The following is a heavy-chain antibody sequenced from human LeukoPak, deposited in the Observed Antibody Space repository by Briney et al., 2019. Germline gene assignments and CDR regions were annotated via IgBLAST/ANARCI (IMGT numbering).Heavy chain of an antibody. CDR3: ARTTAYYDILTGYYGYYYYGMDV. V-gene: IGHV1-2*02. CDR1: GYTFTGYY. CDR2: INPNSGGT. D-gene: IGHD3-9*01. Sequence: ASVKVSCKASGYTFTGYYMHWVRQAPGQGLEWMGWINPNSGGTNYAQKFQGRVTMTSDTSISAAYMELSRLRSDDTAVYYCARTTAYYDILTGYYGYYYYGMDVWGQGTTVIVSS. J-gene: IGHJ6*02.